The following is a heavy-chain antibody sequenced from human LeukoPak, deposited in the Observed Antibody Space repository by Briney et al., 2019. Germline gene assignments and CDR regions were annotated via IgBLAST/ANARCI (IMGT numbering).Heavy chain of an antibody. D-gene: IGHD6-19*01. Sequence: SETLSLTCTVSGGSIGSDYWTWIRQPPGKGLEYIGYIYYTGGTNYNPSLKSRVTISVDTSKNQLSLKLSSVTAADMAVYFCAKYGNSGWVIDNWGQGTLVTVSS. CDR2: IYYTGGT. J-gene: IGHJ4*02. CDR3: AKYGNSGWVIDN. CDR1: GGSIGSDY. V-gene: IGHV4-59*08.